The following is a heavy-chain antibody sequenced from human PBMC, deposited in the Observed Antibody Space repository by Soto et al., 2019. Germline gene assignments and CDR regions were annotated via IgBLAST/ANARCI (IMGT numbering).Heavy chain of an antibody. D-gene: IGHD3-10*01. V-gene: IGHV1-3*01. CDR2: INAGNGNT. Sequence: QVQLVQSGAEVKKPGASVKVSCKASGYTFTSYAMHWVRQAPGQRLEWMGWINAGNGNTKYSQKFQGRVTITRDTSXSXDDMELSSLRSEDTAVYYCARGSPLLWFGELYHFDYWGQGTLVTVSS. CDR3: ARGSPLLWFGELYHFDY. CDR1: GYTFTSYA. J-gene: IGHJ4*02.